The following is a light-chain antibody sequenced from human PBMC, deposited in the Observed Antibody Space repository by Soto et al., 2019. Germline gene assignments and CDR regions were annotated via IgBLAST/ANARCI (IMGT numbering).Light chain of an antibody. CDR3: QQYNGGRST. V-gene: IGKV1-5*03. CDR2: KAS. CDR1: QSISSG. Sequence: DIQMTQSPSTLSASVGDRVTITCRASQSISSGLAWYQQKPGKAPKLLIYKASSLESGVPSRFSGSGSGTEFTLTISSLQPDDFATYYCQQYNGGRSTFGPGTKVDIK. J-gene: IGKJ3*01.